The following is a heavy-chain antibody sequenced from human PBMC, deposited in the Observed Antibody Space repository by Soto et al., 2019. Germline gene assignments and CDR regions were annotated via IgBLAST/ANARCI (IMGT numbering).Heavy chain of an antibody. CDR3: ARDLDGYSYGLYYYYYGMDV. CDR2: IWYDGSNK. D-gene: IGHD5-18*01. CDR1: GFTFSSYG. J-gene: IGHJ6*02. V-gene: IGHV3-33*01. Sequence: AGGSLRLSCAASGFTFSSYGMHWVRQAPGKGLEWVAVIWYDGSNKYYADSVKGRFTISRDNSKNTLYLQMNSLRAEDTAVYYCARDLDGYSYGLYYYYYGMDVWGQGTTVTVSS.